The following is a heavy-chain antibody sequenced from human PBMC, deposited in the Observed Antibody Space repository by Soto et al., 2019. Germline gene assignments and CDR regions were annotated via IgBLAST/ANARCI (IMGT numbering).Heavy chain of an antibody. D-gene: IGHD6-19*01. J-gene: IGHJ5*02. V-gene: IGHV3-23*01. CDR1: GFTFSSYA. CDR2: ISGSGGST. Sequence: PGGSLRLSCAASGFTFSSYAMSWVRQAPGKGLEWVSAISGSGGSTYYADSVKGRLTISRDNSKNTLYLQMNRRRAEDTAVYYRAKLCAVAGNDWFDPWGQGTLVTVSS. CDR3: AKLCAVAGNDWFDP.